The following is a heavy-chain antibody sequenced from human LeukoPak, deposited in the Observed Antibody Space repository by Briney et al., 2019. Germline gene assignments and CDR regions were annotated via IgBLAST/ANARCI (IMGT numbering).Heavy chain of an antibody. Sequence: GRSLRLSCAASGFTFDDYAMHWVRQAPGKGLEWVSGISWNSGSIGYADSVKGRFTISRGNAKNSLYLQMNSLRAEDTALYYCAKDRGIAVAGTGIDYWGQETLVTVSS. CDR1: GFTFDDYA. V-gene: IGHV3-9*01. CDR3: AKDRGIAVAGTGIDY. D-gene: IGHD6-19*01. CDR2: ISWNSGSI. J-gene: IGHJ4*02.